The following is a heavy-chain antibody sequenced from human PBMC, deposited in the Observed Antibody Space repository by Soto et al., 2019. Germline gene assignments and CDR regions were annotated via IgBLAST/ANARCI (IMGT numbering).Heavy chain of an antibody. CDR1: GGSFSGYY. Sequence: KASETLSLTCAVYGGSFSGYYWSWIRQPPGKGLEWIGEINHSGSTNYNPSLKSRVTISVDTSKNQFSLKLSSVTAADTAVYYCARFAKKMYYYDSSGSPDGMDVWGQGTTVTVSS. CDR3: ARFAKKMYYYDSSGSPDGMDV. V-gene: IGHV4-34*01. J-gene: IGHJ6*02. CDR2: INHSGST. D-gene: IGHD3-22*01.